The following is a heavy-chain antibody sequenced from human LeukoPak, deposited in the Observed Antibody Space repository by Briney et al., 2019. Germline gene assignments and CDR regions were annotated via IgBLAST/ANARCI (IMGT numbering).Heavy chain of an antibody. J-gene: IGHJ4*02. CDR2: INHSGST. V-gene: IGHV4-34*01. D-gene: IGHD3-22*01. CDR1: GGSFSGYY. CDR3: ARAPDYYDSSGYYYFDY. Sequence: SETLSLTCAVYGGSFSGYYWSSIRQPPGKGLEWIGEINHSGSTNYNPSLKSRVTISVDTSKNQFSLKLSSVTAADTAVCYCARAPDYYDSSGYYYFDYWGQGTLVTASS.